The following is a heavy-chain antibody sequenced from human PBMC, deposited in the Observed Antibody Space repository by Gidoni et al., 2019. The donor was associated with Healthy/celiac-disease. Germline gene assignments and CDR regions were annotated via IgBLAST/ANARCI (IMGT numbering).Heavy chain of an antibody. CDR1: GGSISSGSYY. D-gene: IGHD2-2*02. CDR3: AREEDIVVVPAAIASAFDI. CDR2: IYTSGST. Sequence: QVQLQESGPGLVKPSQTLSLTCTVPGGSISSGSYYWSWIRQPAGKGLEWIGRIYTSGSTNYNPSLKSRVTISVDTSKNQFSLKLSSVTAADTAVYYCAREEDIVVVPAAIASAFDIWGQGTMVTVSS. V-gene: IGHV4-61*02. J-gene: IGHJ3*02.